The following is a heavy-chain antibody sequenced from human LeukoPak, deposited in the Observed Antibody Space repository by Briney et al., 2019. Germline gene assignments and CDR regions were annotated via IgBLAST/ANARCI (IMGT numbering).Heavy chain of an antibody. D-gene: IGHD4-17*01. CDR1: GGTFSSYA. J-gene: IGHJ4*02. V-gene: IGHV1-69*04. CDR3: ARGLTGDYRTFDY. CDR2: IIPILGIA. Sequence: ASVKVSCKASGGTFSSYAISWVRQAPGQGLEWMGRIIPILGIANYAQKFQGRVTITADKSTSTAYMELSSLRSEDTAVYYCARGLTGDYRTFDYWGQGTLVTVSS.